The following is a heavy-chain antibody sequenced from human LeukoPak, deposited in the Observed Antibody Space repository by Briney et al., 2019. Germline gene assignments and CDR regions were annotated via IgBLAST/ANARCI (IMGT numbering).Heavy chain of an antibody. CDR2: INPSGGTT. V-gene: IGHV1-46*01. J-gene: IGHJ4*02. CDR3: ARDAQGYFGSGSPDY. CDR1: GYTFTSYH. D-gene: IGHD3-10*01. Sequence: GASVKVSCKASGYTFTSYHIHWVRQAPGQGLEWMGLINPSGGTTSYAQKFQGRVTMTRDMSTSTVYMELSSLRSEDTAVYYCARDAQGYFGSGSPDYWGQGTLVTVSS.